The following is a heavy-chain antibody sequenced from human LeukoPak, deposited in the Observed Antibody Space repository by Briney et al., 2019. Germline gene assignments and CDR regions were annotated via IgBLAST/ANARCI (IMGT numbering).Heavy chain of an antibody. V-gene: IGHV1-2*02. D-gene: IGHD3-10*01. Sequence: ASVKVSCKASGYTFTGYYMHWVRPAPGQGLEWVGWINPNSGGTNYAQKFQGRVTMTRDTSISTAYMELSRLRSDDTAVYYCARVRFGEFYMDVWGKGTTVTVSS. J-gene: IGHJ6*03. CDR3: ARVRFGEFYMDV. CDR1: GYTFTGYY. CDR2: INPNSGGT.